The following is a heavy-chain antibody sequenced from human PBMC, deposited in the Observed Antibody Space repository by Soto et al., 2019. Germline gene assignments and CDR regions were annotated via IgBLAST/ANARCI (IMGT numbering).Heavy chain of an antibody. J-gene: IGHJ6*02. CDR1: GGTFSSYA. V-gene: IGHV1-69*13. Sequence: ASVKVSCKASGGTFSSYAISWVRQAPGQGLEWMGGIIPIFGTANYAQKFQGRVTITADESTSTAYMELSSLRSEDTAVYYCARADIVATISQVYYYGMDVWGQGTTVTVSS. CDR2: IIPIFGTA. CDR3: ARADIVATISQVYYYGMDV. D-gene: IGHD5-12*01.